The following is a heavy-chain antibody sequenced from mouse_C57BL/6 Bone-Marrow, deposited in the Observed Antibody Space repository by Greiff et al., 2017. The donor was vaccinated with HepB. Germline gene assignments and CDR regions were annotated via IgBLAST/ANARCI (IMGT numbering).Heavy chain of an antibody. CDR2: ISVGGSYT. Sequence: EVKLVESGGGLVKPGGSLKLSCAASGFTFSSYAMSWVRQTPEKRLEWVATISVGGSYTYYPDNVKGRFTISRDNAKNNLYLQMSHLKSEDTAMYYCARSMVTTGAMDYWGQGTSVTVSS. CDR1: GFTFSSYA. CDR3: ARSMVTTGAMDY. D-gene: IGHD2-2*01. V-gene: IGHV5-4*03. J-gene: IGHJ4*01.